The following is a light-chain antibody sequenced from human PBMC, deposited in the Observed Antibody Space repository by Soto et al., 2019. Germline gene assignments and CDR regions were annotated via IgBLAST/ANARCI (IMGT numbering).Light chain of an antibody. CDR3: QRYGSSPPWT. J-gene: IGKJ1*01. CDR1: QSVTSSY. Sequence: VLTQSPGTLSLSPGDRATLSCRASQSVTSSYLAWYQQKPGQAPRLLIYGATSRATDTPDRFSGSGSGTDFTFTISSLEPEDFAVYYCQRYGSSPPWTFGQGTKVEIK. V-gene: IGKV3-20*01. CDR2: GAT.